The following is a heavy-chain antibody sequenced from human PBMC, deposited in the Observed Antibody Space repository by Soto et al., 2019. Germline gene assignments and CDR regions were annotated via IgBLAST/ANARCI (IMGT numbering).Heavy chain of an antibody. Sequence: HPGGSLRLSCAASGFTFSGSAMHWVRQASGKGLEWVGRIRSKANSYATAYAASVKGRFTISRDDSKNTAYLQMNSLKTEDTAVYYCTGTYYDILTGPYDAFDIWGQGTMVTVSS. J-gene: IGHJ3*02. CDR1: GFTFSGSA. V-gene: IGHV3-73*01. CDR3: TGTYYDILTGPYDAFDI. D-gene: IGHD3-9*01. CDR2: IRSKANSYAT.